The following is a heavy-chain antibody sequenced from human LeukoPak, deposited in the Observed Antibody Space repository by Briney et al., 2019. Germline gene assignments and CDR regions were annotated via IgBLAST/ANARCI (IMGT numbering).Heavy chain of an antibody. CDR2: IYYSGST. Sequence: SETLSLTCTVSGGSISSYNWSWIRQPPAKGLEWMGYIYYSGSTNYNPSLKSRVTISVDTSKSQFSLKRSSVTAADTAVYYCASISGYDDYYFDYWGQGALVTVSS. CDR1: GGSISSYN. D-gene: IGHD5-12*01. J-gene: IGHJ4*02. V-gene: IGHV4-59*01. CDR3: ASISGYDDYYFDY.